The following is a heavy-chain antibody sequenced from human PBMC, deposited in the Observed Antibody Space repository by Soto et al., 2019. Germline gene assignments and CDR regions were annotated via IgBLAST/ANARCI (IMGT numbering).Heavy chain of an antibody. D-gene: IGHD2-15*01. V-gene: IGHV4-59*08. J-gene: IGHJ6*03. Sequence: PSETLSLTCTVSGDSISGFYWSWIRQPPGKGLEWIGCISYSGSTNYNPSLKSRVTISVDTSKNQFSLKLSSVTAADTAVYYCARSSLLGYCSGGSCYPGYYYYMDVWGYGTTVTVSS. CDR2: ISYSGST. CDR1: GDSISGFY. CDR3: ARSSLLGYCSGGSCYPGYYYYMDV.